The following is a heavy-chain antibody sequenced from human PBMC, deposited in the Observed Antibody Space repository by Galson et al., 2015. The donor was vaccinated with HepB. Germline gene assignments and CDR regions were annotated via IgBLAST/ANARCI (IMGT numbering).Heavy chain of an antibody. Sequence: SLRLSCAASGFTFNSYGMNWVRQAPGKGLEWVAVISYDGSNKYYADSVKGRFTISRDNSKNTLYLQMNSLRAEDTAVYYCAKDFGYYDSSGSDQGAFDIWGQGTMVTVSS. D-gene: IGHD3-22*01. V-gene: IGHV3-30*18. J-gene: IGHJ3*02. CDR2: ISYDGSNK. CDR3: AKDFGYYDSSGSDQGAFDI. CDR1: GFTFNSYG.